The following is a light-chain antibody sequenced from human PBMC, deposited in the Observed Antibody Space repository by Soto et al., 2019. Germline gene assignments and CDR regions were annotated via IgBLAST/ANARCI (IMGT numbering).Light chain of an antibody. CDR1: ETVATN. CDR2: GAS. CDR3: QQYGYSPPWT. Sequence: EVVMTQSPATLSVSPGERATLSCRASETVATNLAWYQQRRGQAPRLLIHGASNMATGIPDRFSGSGSGTDFTLTISRLEPEDLAVYYCQQYGYSPPWTFGQGTKVDI. V-gene: IGKV3D-15*01. J-gene: IGKJ1*01.